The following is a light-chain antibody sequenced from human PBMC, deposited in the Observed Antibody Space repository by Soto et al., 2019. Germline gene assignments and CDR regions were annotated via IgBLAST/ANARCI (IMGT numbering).Light chain of an antibody. Sequence: DIQMTHSPSSLSASVGDRVTITCRASQSISSYLNWYQQKPGKAPNLLIFDASTLESGVPSRFSGSGSGTTFTLTISSLQSDDFATYYCLQYNGYYRTFGQGTRLEI. CDR3: LQYNGYYRT. CDR2: DAS. J-gene: IGKJ5*01. CDR1: QSISSY. V-gene: IGKV1-5*01.